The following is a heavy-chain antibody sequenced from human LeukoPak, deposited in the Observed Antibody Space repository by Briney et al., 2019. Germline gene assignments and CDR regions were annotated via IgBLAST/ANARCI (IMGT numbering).Heavy chain of an antibody. CDR2: THSGGST. J-gene: IGHJ4*02. CDR3: ARDLEGPGMLGY. Sequence: GGSLRLSCAASGFTVSSNYMSWVRQAPGKGLEWVSVTHSGGSTYYADSVKGRFTISGHNSKNTLYLQMNSLRAEDTAVYYCARDLEGPGMLGYWGQGTLVTVSS. CDR1: GFTVSSNY. D-gene: IGHD3-10*02. V-gene: IGHV3-53*04.